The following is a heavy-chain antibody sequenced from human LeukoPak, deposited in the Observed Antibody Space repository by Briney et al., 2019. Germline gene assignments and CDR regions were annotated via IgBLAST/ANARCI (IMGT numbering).Heavy chain of an antibody. J-gene: IGHJ6*02. Sequence: SETLSLTCTVSAGSISSYYWSWIRQPAGKGMEWIGRIYPRGSTIQNPSLKSRVSMSVDSSKNRCSLKLSSVTAADTAVYYCERVIDSTDKCATNVCAQGTTVTVSS. CDR1: AGSISSYY. V-gene: IGHV4-4*07. D-gene: IGHD5-12*01. CDR2: IYPRGST. CDR3: ERVIDSTDKCATNV.